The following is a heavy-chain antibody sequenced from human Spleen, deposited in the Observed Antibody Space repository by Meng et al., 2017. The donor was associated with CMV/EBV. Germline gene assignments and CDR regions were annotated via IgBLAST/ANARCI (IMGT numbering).Heavy chain of an antibody. CDR2: IKSKTDGGTT. CDR1: GFTFSNAW. D-gene: IGHD3-16*02. V-gene: IGHV3-15*01. J-gene: IGHJ4*02. Sequence: GESLKISCAASGFTFSNAWMSWVRQAPGKGLEWVGRIKSKTDGGTTDYAAPVKGRFTISRDDSKNTLYLQMNSLKTEDTAVYYCTTYPDYDYVWGSYRYGYWGQGTLVTVSS. CDR3: TTYPDYDYVWGSYRYGY.